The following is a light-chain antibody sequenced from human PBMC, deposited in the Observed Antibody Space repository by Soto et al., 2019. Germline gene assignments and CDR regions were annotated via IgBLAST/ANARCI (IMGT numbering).Light chain of an antibody. CDR2: KAS. CDR3: RQYNSYSRT. CDR1: QSISSY. J-gene: IGKJ1*01. V-gene: IGKV1-5*03. Sequence: DIQMTQSPSTLSASVGDRVNITCRASQSISSYLAWYQQKPGKAPKLLIYKASSLESGVPSRFSGSRSGTEFTLTISSLQPDDFATYYCRQYNSYSRTFGQGTKVEIK.